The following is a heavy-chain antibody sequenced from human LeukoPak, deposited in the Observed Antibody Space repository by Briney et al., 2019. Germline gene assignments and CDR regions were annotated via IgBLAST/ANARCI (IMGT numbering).Heavy chain of an antibody. D-gene: IGHD2-15*01. Sequence: ASVKVSCKASGYTFTGYYMHWVRQAPGQGLEWMGWINPNSGGTNYAQKFQGRVTMTRDTSISTAYMELSRLRSDDTAVYYCARGRHCSAGSCFFYFDYWGHGTLVTVSS. CDR2: INPNSGGT. CDR1: GYTFTGYY. V-gene: IGHV1-2*02. J-gene: IGHJ4*01. CDR3: ARGRHCSAGSCFFYFDY.